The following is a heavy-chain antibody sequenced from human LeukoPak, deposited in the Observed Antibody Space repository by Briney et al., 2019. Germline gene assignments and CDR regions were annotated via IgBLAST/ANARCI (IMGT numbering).Heavy chain of an antibody. Sequence: ASVKVSCKASGYTFTGYYMHWVRQAPGQGLEWVGWINPNSGGTNYAQKFQGWVTMTRDTSISTAYMELSRLRSDDTAVYYCARDCSGIAVGPITYYFDYWGQGTLVTVSS. J-gene: IGHJ4*02. D-gene: IGHD6-19*01. CDR2: INPNSGGT. CDR3: ARDCSGIAVGPITYYFDY. V-gene: IGHV1-2*04. CDR1: GYTFTGYY.